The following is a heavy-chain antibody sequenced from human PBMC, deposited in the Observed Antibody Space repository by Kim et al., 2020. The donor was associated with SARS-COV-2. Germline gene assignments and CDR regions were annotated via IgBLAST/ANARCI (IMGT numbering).Heavy chain of an antibody. V-gene: IGHV5-51*01. D-gene: IGHD5-18*01. CDR2: IYPCDSDT. Sequence: GESLKISCKGSGYSFTSYWIGWVRQMPGKGLEWMGIIYPCDSDTRYSPSFQDQVTISADKSISTAYLQWSSLKASDTAMYYCARLEGVDTAMVRLKGGMDIWGQGTTVTVSS. CDR3: ARLEGVDTAMVRLKGGMDI. CDR1: GYSFTSYW. J-gene: IGHJ6*02.